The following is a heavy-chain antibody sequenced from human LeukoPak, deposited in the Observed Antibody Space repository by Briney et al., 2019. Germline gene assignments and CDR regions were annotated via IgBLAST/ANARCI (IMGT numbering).Heavy chain of an antibody. CDR1: GGSISSGSYY. V-gene: IGHV4-61*02. J-gene: IGHJ4*02. D-gene: IGHD3-3*01. CDR3: ARLEYYFDY. Sequence: SETLSLTCTVSGGSISSGSYYWSWIRQPAGKGLEWIGRIYTSGSTNYNPSLKSRVTISVDTSKNQFSLKLSSVTAADTAVYYYARLEYYFDYWGQGTLVTVSS. CDR2: IYTSGST.